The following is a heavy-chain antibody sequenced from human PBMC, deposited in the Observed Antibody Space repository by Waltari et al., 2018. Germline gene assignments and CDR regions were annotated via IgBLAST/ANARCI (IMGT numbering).Heavy chain of an antibody. D-gene: IGHD4-17*01. CDR1: GFSLRTSGVG. V-gene: IGHV2-5*01. J-gene: IGHJ4*02. Sequence: QITLKESGPTLVKPTQTLTLTCTFSGFSLRTSGVGVGWIRQPPGKALEWPALIYWNDDKRYSPSLKSRLTITKDTSKNQVVLTMTNMDPVDTATYYCAHFNDYLKWVDYWGQGTLVTVSS. CDR2: IYWNDDK. CDR3: AHFNDYLKWVDY.